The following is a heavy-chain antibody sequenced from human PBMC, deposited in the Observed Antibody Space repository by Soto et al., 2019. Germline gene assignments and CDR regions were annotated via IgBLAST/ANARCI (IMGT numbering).Heavy chain of an antibody. CDR3: AIDVEGGCYCDLAY. CDR1: GFTFSSYV. D-gene: IGHD3-10*01. CDR2: ISRDGSNA. V-gene: IGHV3-30-3*01. Sequence: QVQLVESGGGVVQPGRSLTLSCAASGFTFSSYVIHWVRQTPDKGLEWVAFISRDGSNAYYADSVKGRFTISRDNYKNTLYQEMNGLRPNDRRVYPGAIDVEGGCYCDLAYWARAPLFVVSS. J-gene: IGHJ4*02.